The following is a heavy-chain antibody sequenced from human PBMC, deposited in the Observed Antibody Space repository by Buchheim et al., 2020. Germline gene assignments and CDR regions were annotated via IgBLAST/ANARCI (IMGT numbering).Heavy chain of an antibody. D-gene: IGHD2-2*01. CDR3: ARLVVPATAMGGPWFDP. J-gene: IGHJ5*02. Sequence: QVQLVQSGAEVKKPGSSVKVSCKASGGTFSSYTISWVRQAPGQGLEWMGRIIPILGIANYAQKFQGRVTITADKSTSTAYMELSSLRSEDTAVYYCARLVVPATAMGGPWFDPWGQGTL. CDR2: IIPILGIA. CDR1: GGTFSSYT. V-gene: IGHV1-69*02.